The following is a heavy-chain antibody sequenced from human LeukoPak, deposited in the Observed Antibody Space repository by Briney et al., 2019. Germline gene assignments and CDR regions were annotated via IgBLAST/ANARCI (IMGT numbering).Heavy chain of an antibody. CDR3: ARDLGYQLPQPFDY. CDR2: ISAHNGNT. D-gene: IGHD2-2*01. Sequence: GASVKVSCKASGYTFTSYGISWVRQAPGQGLEWMGWISAHNGNTNYAQKLQGRVTMTTDTSTSTAYMELRSLRSDDTAVYYCARDLGYQLPQPFDYWGQGTLVTVSS. CDR1: GYTFTSYG. V-gene: IGHV1-18*01. J-gene: IGHJ4*02.